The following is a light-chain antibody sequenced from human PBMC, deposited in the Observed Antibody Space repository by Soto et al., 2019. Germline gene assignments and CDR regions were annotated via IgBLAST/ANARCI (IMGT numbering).Light chain of an antibody. CDR3: QSYYSSLSGLVV. Sequence: QSVLTQPPSLSGAPGQRVTISCTGSSSNIGAGYDVHWYQQLPGTAPKLLIYGNSNRPSGVPDRFSGSKSGTSASLAITGLQAEDEADYYCQSYYSSLSGLVVFGGGTKLTVL. V-gene: IGLV1-40*01. J-gene: IGLJ2*01. CDR1: SSNIGAGYD. CDR2: GNS.